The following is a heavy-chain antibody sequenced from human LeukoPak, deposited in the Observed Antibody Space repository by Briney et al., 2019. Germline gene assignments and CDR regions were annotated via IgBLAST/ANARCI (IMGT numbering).Heavy chain of an antibody. J-gene: IGHJ4*02. V-gene: IGHV3-21*04. Sequence: PGGSLRLSCAASGFTFSSYSMNWVRQAPGKGLEWVSSISSSSSYIYYADSVKGRFTISRDNAKNSLYLQMNSLRAEDTAVYYCAKPVLYYYDSSIPNAESGWGQGTLVTVSS. CDR2: ISSSSSYI. CDR3: AKPVLYYYDSSIPNAESG. D-gene: IGHD3-22*01. CDR1: GFTFSSYS.